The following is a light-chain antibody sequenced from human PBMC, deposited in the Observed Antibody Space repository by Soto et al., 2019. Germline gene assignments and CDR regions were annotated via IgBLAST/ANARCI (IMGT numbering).Light chain of an antibody. CDR2: EVS. J-gene: IGLJ1*01. Sequence: QSALTQPASGSGSPGQSITISCTGSSSDIGAYNYASWFQQYPGKAPKLIISEVSNRPSGVSNRFSGSKSGTAASLTISGLQTEDEADYFCFSFTTDWTHVFGTGTKVTVL. CDR1: SSDIGAYNY. CDR3: FSFTTDWTHV. V-gene: IGLV2-14*01.